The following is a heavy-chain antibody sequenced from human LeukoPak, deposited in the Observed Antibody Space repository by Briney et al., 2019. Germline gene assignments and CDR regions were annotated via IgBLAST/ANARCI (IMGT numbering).Heavy chain of an antibody. CDR2: ISSDGRNK. V-gene: IGHV3-30*04. CDR1: GFTFSSYP. D-gene: IGHD6-13*01. CDR3: ARDLTVAAADYYFDY. Sequence: GGSLRLSCAASGFTFSSYPMHWVRQAPGKGLEWVAGISSDGRNKYYADSVKGRFTLSRDNSNNMLHLKMNSLRTEDTGVYFCARDLTVAAADYYFDYWGQGTVVTVSS. J-gene: IGHJ4*02.